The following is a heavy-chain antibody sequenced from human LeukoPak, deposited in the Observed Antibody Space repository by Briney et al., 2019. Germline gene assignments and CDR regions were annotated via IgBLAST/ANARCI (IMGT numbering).Heavy chain of an antibody. Sequence: SETLSLTCTVSGGSISSSSYYWGWIRQPPGKGLEWIGSIYYSGSTYYNPSLKSRVTISVDTSKNQFSLKLSSVTAADTAVYYCASAQYYYGSGRFDYWGQGTLVTVSS. CDR3: ASAQYYYGSGRFDY. CDR1: GGSISSSSYY. V-gene: IGHV4-39*07. D-gene: IGHD3-10*01. J-gene: IGHJ4*02. CDR2: IYYSGST.